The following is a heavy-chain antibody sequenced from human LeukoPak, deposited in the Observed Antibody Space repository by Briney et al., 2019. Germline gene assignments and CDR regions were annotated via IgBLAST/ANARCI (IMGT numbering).Heavy chain of an antibody. CDR1: GGSISSYY. CDR2: ISDSGNT. Sequence: SETLSLTCTVSGGSISSYYWSWIRQPPGKGLEWIGEISDSGNTRYNPSLKSRVTISLDTSKNQFSLRLTSVTAADTAVYYCARDEGGTGTSELDYWGQGTLVTVSS. V-gene: IGHV4-59*01. J-gene: IGHJ4*02. D-gene: IGHD1-7*01. CDR3: ARDEGGTGTSELDY.